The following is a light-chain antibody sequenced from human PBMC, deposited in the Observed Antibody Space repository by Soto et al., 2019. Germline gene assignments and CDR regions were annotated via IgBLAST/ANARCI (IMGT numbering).Light chain of an antibody. Sequence: QSVLTQPPSASGTPGQRVTISCSGSSSNIGSNTVNWYQQLPGTAPKLLIYSNNQRPSGVPDRFSGSKSDNSASLAISGLQSEDEADYYCAAWDDSLNAVVFGGGTKLTVL. CDR2: SNN. J-gene: IGLJ2*01. CDR1: SSNIGSNT. CDR3: AAWDDSLNAVV. V-gene: IGLV1-44*01.